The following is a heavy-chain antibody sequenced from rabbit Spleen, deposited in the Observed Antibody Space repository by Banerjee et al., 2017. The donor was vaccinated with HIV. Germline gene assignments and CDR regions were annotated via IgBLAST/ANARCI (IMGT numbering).Heavy chain of an antibody. CDR2: IFGGSGGST. D-gene: IGHD2-1*01. CDR3: ARGSAAMTMVITGFYFNL. V-gene: IGHV1S45*01. Sequence: QQQLKESGGGLVQPEGSLKLSCKASGFTLSSYYMNWVRQAPGKGLECIACIFGGSGGSTWYASWAKGRFTISKTSSTTVTLQLTSLTAADTATYFCARGSAAMTMVITGFYFNLWGQGTLVTVS. CDR1: GFTLSSYYM. J-gene: IGHJ4*01.